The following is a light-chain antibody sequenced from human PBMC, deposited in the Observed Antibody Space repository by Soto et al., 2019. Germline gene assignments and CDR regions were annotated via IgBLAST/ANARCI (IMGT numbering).Light chain of an antibody. V-gene: IGKV1-9*01. CDR3: QQLSSYHL. CDR1: QAIGTY. J-gene: IGKJ3*01. CDR2: GTS. Sequence: DFQLTQSPSFLSASVGDRVTITCRASQAIGTYSAWYQQKPGQAPNLLIYGTSTLQNGVPSRFSGSASGTEFTLTISILQPEDFATYYGQQLSSYHLFGTGTKVDLK.